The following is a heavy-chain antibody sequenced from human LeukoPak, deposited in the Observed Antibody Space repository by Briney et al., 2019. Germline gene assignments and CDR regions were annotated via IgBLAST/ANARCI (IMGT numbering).Heavy chain of an antibody. CDR1: GYTFTSYA. CDR2: INAGNGNT. D-gene: IGHD3-22*01. J-gene: IGHJ4*02. Sequence: ASVKVSCKASGYTFTSYAMHWVRQAPGQRLEWMGWINAGNGNTKYSQKFQGRVTITRDTSAGTAYMELSSLRSEDTAVYYCARLYYYDSSGYSPLFDYWGQGTLVTVSS. CDR3: ARLYYYDSSGYSPLFDY. V-gene: IGHV1-3*01.